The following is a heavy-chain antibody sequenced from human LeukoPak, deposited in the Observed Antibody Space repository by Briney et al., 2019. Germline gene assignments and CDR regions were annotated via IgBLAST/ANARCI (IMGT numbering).Heavy chain of an antibody. CDR1: GGSISSGGYY. V-gene: IGHV4-31*03. J-gene: IGHJ4*02. Sequence: SETLSLTCTVSGGSISSGGYYWSWIRQHPGKGLEWIGYIYYSGSTYYNPSLKSRVTISVDTSKNQFSLKLSSVTASDTAVYYCARDGYSSSWILDYWGQGTLVTAS. CDR3: ARDGYSSSWILDY. D-gene: IGHD6-13*01. CDR2: IYYSGST.